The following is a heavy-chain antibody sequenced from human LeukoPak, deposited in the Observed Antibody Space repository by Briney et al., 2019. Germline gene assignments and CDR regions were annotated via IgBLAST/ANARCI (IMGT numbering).Heavy chain of an antibody. J-gene: IGHJ4*02. CDR1: GFTFSSYA. CDR3: AKRDSSGYYYFDY. Sequence: GGSLRLSCAASGFTFSSYAMSWVRQAPGKGLEGVSAITGSGGSTYCADSVKGRFTISRDNSKNTLYLQMNSLRAEDTAVNYCAKRDSSGYYYFDYWGQGTLVTVSS. D-gene: IGHD3-22*01. V-gene: IGHV3-23*01. CDR2: ITGSGGST.